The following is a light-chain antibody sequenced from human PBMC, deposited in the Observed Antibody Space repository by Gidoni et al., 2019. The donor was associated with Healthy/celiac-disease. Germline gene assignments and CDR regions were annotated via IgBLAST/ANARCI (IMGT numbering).Light chain of an antibody. V-gene: IGKV3-11*01. J-gene: IGKJ2*04. CDR3: QQRSNWPLCS. Sequence: IVLTQSPATLSLSPGERATISCRASQSVSSYLAWYQQKPGQAPRLLIYDASNRATGIPARFSGSGSGTDFTLTISSLEPEDFAVYYCQQRSNWPLCSFGQGTKLEIK. CDR2: DAS. CDR1: QSVSSY.